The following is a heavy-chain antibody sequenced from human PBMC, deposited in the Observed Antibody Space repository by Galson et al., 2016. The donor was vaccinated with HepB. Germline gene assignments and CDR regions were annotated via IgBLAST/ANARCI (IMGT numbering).Heavy chain of an antibody. Sequence: SLRLSCAAYGLPVSNDYMSWVRQAPGKGLEWVSYISSSSRTIYYADSVKGRFAISRDNSKSTLYLRMNSLRADDTAVYYCARVLGGYADFWGQGTLITVSS. CDR3: ARVLGGYADF. CDR2: ISSSSRTI. V-gene: IGHV3-11*01. CDR1: GLPVSNDY. J-gene: IGHJ4*02. D-gene: IGHD5-12*01.